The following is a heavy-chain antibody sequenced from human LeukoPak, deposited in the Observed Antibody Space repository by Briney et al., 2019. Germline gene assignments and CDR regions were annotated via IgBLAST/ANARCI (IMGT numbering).Heavy chain of an antibody. CDR2: IYKSGTI. Sequence: GGSLRLSCAVSGFTVTVNYMSWVRQAPGKGLEWVSIIYKSGTISYADSVKGRFIISRDSSTNTLSLQMNSLRAEDTAVYYCAKNPPIVVVIPSPEGIDYWGQGTLVTVSS. CDR1: GFTVTVNY. V-gene: IGHV3-66*01. J-gene: IGHJ4*02. D-gene: IGHD3-22*01. CDR3: AKNPPIVVVIPSPEGIDY.